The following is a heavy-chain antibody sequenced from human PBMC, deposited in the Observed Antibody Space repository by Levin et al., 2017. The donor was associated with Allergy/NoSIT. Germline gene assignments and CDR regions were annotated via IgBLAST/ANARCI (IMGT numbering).Heavy chain of an antibody. D-gene: IGHD1-1*01. CDR3: ARDYWTYTATRHGPDV. J-gene: IGHJ6*02. Sequence: SGGSLRLSCVASGFTFSDYAMHWARQAPGRGLEWVAVISYNGNIKYNADSVQGRFTISRSNSNNTLYLQMNSLRVEDTGVYYFARDYWTYTATRHGPDVWGQGTTVTVSS. CDR1: GFTFSDYA. CDR2: ISYNGNIK. V-gene: IGHV3-30*04.